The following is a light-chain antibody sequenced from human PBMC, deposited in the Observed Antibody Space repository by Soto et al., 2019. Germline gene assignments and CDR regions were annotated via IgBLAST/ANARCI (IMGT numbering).Light chain of an antibody. CDR2: DAS. Sequence: EIVLTQSPATLSLSPGERATLSCRASQSVSSYLAWYQQKPGQAPRLLIYDASNRATGIPARFSGSGSGTDFTLTISGLEPDDFAVYYCQQRSNWPTFGGGTKVEIK. CDR1: QSVSSY. V-gene: IGKV3-11*01. CDR3: QQRSNWPT. J-gene: IGKJ4*01.